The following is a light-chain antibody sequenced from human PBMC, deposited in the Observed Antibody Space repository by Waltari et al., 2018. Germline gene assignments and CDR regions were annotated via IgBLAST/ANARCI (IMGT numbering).Light chain of an antibody. J-gene: IGLJ2*01. CDR1: SSDVGGFDY. Sequence: QSALTQPPSASGSPGQSVPISCTGPSSDVGGFDYVSWYQQHPGKVPRLMIYEVSKRPSGVPDRFSGSKSGNTASLTVSGLQVEDEADYYCSSFAGSSQMLFGGGTKLTVL. V-gene: IGLV2-8*01. CDR2: EVS. CDR3: SSFAGSSQML.